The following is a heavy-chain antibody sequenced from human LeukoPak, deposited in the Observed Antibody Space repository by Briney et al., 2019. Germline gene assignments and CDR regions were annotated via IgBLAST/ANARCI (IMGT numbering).Heavy chain of an antibody. CDR1: GFTFSSYS. Sequence: GGSLRPSCAASGFTFSSYSMNWVRQAPGKGLEWVSSISSSSSYIYYADSVKGRFTISRDNAKNSLYLQMNSLRAEDTAVYYCAIRYCSSTSCSLFWGQGTLVTVSS. D-gene: IGHD2-2*01. V-gene: IGHV3-21*01. J-gene: IGHJ4*02. CDR2: ISSSSSYI. CDR3: AIRYCSSTSCSLF.